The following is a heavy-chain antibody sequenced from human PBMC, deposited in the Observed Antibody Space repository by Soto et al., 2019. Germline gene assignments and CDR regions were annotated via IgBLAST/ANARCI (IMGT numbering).Heavy chain of an antibody. D-gene: IGHD6-19*01. CDR2: IIPIFGTT. CDR3: AIASGRGWYNWFDP. Sequence: QVQLVQSGAEVKKPGSSVKVSCRASGVTFSSYGISWVRQAPGQGLEFMGGIIPIFGTTNYAHKFRGRVTFTADESTNTTYMELTSLRSEDTAVYYCAIASGRGWYNWFDPWGQGTLVTVSS. J-gene: IGHJ5*02. CDR1: GVTFSSYG. V-gene: IGHV1-69*01.